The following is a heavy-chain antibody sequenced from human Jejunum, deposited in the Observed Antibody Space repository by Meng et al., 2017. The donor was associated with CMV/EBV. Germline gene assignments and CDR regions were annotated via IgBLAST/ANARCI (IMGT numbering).Heavy chain of an antibody. J-gene: IGHJ4*02. CDR1: GGSINGYY. D-gene: IGHD1-26*01. Sequence: QVQLQEPGPGLVKPSETLSLTCTGSGGSINGYYCSWIRQPAGKGLEWIGRIYTSGNTNYNPSLKSRVTMSVDTSKNQFSLKLSSVTAADTAVYYCTRDNLSGSYYFDYWGQGTLVTVSS. CDR3: TRDNLSGSYYFDY. V-gene: IGHV4-4*07. CDR2: IYTSGNT.